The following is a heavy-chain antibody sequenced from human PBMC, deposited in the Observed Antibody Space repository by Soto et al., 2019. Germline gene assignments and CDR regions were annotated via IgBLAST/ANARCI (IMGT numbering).Heavy chain of an antibody. CDR2: ISGSGGST. J-gene: IGHJ3*02. V-gene: IGHV3-23*01. CDR3: AKDPAAIPRGAFDI. CDR1: GFTFSSYA. Sequence: EVQLLESGGGLVKPGGSLRLSCAASGFTFSSYAMSWVRQAPGKGLEWVSAISGSGGSTDYAESVKGRFTISRDNSKNTVYLQMNSLRAEDTAVYYCAKDPAAIPRGAFDIWGQGTLVTVSS. D-gene: IGHD2-2*01.